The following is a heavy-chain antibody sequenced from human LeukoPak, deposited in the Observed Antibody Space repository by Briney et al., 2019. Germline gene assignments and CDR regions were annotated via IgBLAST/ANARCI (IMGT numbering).Heavy chain of an antibody. CDR1: GGSFSGYY. CDR2: INHSGST. Sequence: ASETLSLTCAVYGGSFSGYYWSWIRQPPGKGLEWIGEINHSGSTNYNPSLKSRVTISVDTSKNQFSLNLNSVTAADTAVYYCAKSNGYGLIDIWGQGTMVTVSS. D-gene: IGHD3-10*01. CDR3: AKSNGYGLIDI. J-gene: IGHJ3*02. V-gene: IGHV4-34*01.